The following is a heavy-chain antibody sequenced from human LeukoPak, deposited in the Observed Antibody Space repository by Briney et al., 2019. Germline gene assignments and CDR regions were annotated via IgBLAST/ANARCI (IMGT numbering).Heavy chain of an antibody. Sequence: SETLSLTCTVSGGSISGYYWSWIRQPPGKGLEWIGYIYYSGSTNYNPSLKSRVTISVDTSKNQFSLKLSSVTAADTAVYYCARSRWLILWGQGTLVTVSS. J-gene: IGHJ4*02. V-gene: IGHV4-59*08. CDR2: IYYSGST. CDR1: GGSISGYY. CDR3: ARSRWLIL. D-gene: IGHD6-19*01.